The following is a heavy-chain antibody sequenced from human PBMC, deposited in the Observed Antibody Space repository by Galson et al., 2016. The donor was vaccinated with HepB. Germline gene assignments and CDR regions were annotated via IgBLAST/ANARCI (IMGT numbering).Heavy chain of an antibody. CDR3: ARGGFDFWSGYEGHYGMDV. Sequence: SLRLSCAASGFKFEDYGMSWVRQVPEQGLEWVAGIKWNGGSPGYGDSVMGRFTITRDNGKNSLYLHMYSLRAEDTALYYCARGGFDFWSGYEGHYGMDVWGQGTTVTVSS. CDR1: GFKFEDYG. V-gene: IGHV3-20*04. CDR2: IKWNGGSP. J-gene: IGHJ6*02. D-gene: IGHD3-3*01.